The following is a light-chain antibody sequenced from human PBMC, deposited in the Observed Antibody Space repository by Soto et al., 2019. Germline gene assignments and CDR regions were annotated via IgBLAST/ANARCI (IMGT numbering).Light chain of an antibody. V-gene: IGLV1-40*01. J-gene: IGLJ7*01. CDR3: QSYDSSPSGSV. CDR2: GNS. CDR1: SSNIGAGYH. Sequence: QSVLTQPPSVSGAPGQRVTISCTGSSSNIGAGYHVHWYQQLPGTAPKLLIYGNSNRPSGVPDRFSGSKSGTSASLAITGLQAEDEADYYCQSYDSSPSGSVFGGGTQLTVL.